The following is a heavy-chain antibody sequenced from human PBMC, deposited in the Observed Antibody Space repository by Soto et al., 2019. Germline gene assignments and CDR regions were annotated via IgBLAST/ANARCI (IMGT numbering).Heavy chain of an antibody. J-gene: IGHJ6*02. Sequence: GESLKISCKGSGYSFFNYWIAWVRQMPGKGLEWMGIIYPGDSDTRYSPSFQGQVTISADKSISTAYLQWSSLKASDTAMYYCARQPSRGLLYYFYGIDVWAQRTTVTVSS. D-gene: IGHD3-22*01. V-gene: IGHV5-51*01. CDR1: GYSFFNYW. CDR2: IYPGDSDT. CDR3: ARQPSRGLLYYFYGIDV.